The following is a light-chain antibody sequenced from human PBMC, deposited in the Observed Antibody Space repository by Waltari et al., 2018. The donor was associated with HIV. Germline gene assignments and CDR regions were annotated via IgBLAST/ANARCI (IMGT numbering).Light chain of an antibody. CDR1: TSDVGAYNY. Sequence: QSALTQPPSASGSPGQSVTISCTGKTSDVGAYNYVSWYQQHPGKAPKLMIYEVFNRPSGVPHRFSGSKSGNTASLTVSGLQADDEAYYYCTSYAGRNTFVFGGGTKLTVL. CDR2: EVF. J-gene: IGLJ2*01. V-gene: IGLV2-8*01. CDR3: TSYAGRNTFV.